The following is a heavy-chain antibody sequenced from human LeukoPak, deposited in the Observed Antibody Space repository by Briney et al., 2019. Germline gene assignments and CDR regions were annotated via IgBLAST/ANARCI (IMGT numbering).Heavy chain of an antibody. J-gene: IGHJ4*02. Sequence: GGSLRLSCAASGFTVSYNYMSWVRQAPGKGLEWVSVIFGGGSTYYADSVKGRFTISRDNSKNTLYLQMNSLRVEDTAVYYCAREERSDWYVGYFDYWGQGTLVTVSS. CDR3: AREERSDWYVGYFDY. CDR1: GFTVSYNY. CDR2: IFGGGST. D-gene: IGHD6-13*01. V-gene: IGHV3-66*01.